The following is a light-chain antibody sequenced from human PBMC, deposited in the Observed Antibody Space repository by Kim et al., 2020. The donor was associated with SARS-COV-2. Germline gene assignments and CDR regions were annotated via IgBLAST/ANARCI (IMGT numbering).Light chain of an antibody. J-gene: IGLJ2*01. CDR2: YDV. CDR3: QVWDSGSDHVV. Sequence: APGKTASITCGGNNSGSKSVHWYQRKPGQAPVLVIYYDVDRPSGIPERFSGSNSGNTATLTINRVEAGDEADYYCQVWDSGSDHVVFGGGTQLTVL. CDR1: NSGSKS. V-gene: IGLV3-21*04.